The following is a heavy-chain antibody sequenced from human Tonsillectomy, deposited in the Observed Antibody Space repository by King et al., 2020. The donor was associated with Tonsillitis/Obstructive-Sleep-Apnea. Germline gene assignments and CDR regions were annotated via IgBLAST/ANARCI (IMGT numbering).Heavy chain of an antibody. Sequence: QMQLVQSGGGVVQPGRSLRLSCAASGFTFSSYGMHWVRQAPGKGLEWVAVIWYDGSNKYYADSVKGRFTISRDNSKTTLYLQMNSLRAEETAVYYCAKEYGSALYYFDYWGQGTPVTVSS. CDR1: GFTFSSYG. D-gene: IGHD3-10*01. J-gene: IGHJ4*02. CDR3: AKEYGSALYYFDY. V-gene: IGHV3-33*06. CDR2: IWYDGSNK.